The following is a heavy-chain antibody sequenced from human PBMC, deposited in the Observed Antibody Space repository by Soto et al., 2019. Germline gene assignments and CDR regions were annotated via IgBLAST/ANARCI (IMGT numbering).Heavy chain of an antibody. V-gene: IGHV4-4*02. CDR1: GASISSGDW. Sequence: QVQLQESGPGLVKPSGTLSLTCAVSGASISSGDWLSWVRQPPGKGLEGIGEINHGGGTNYNPSLKSRVTISVDKSKSQFSLKLTSVTAADTAVDYCARAGYFTPGFDYWGQGTLVTVSS. D-gene: IGHD3-3*01. CDR3: ARAGYFTPGFDY. J-gene: IGHJ4*02. CDR2: INHGGGT.